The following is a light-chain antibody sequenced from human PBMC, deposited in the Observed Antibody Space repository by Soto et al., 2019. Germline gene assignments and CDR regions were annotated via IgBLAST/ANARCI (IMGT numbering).Light chain of an antibody. CDR2: DTS. CDR3: QQYGTSPWT. CDR1: QSVSIH. J-gene: IGKJ1*01. Sequence: ETVMTQSPGTLSVSLGERATLSCRASQSVSIHLAWYQQKPGQAPRLLIYDTSTRATGIPDRFGASGSGTDSSLTISRLEPEDFAVYYCQQYGTSPWTFGQGTKVDIK. V-gene: IGKV3-20*01.